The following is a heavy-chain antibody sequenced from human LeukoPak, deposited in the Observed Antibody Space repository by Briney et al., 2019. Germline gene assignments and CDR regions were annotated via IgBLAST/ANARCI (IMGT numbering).Heavy chain of an antibody. CDR1: GGSISSYY. V-gene: IGHV4-59*08. CDR3: ARLGYSSSWYRIDY. Sequence: SETLSLTCTVSGGSISSYYWSWIRQPPGKGLEWIGYIYYSGSTNYNPSLKSRVTISVDTSKNQFSLKLSSVTAADTAVYYCARLGYSSSWYRIDYWGRGTLVTVSS. J-gene: IGHJ4*02. CDR2: IYYSGST. D-gene: IGHD6-13*01.